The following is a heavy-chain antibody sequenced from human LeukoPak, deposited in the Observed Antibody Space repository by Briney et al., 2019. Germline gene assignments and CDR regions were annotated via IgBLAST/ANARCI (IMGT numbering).Heavy chain of an antibody. CDR2: IIPILGIA. J-gene: IGHJ4*02. V-gene: IGHV1-69*04. D-gene: IGHD4-17*01. CDR1: GGTVNNYA. Sequence: SVKVSCKGSGGTVNNYAISWVRQAPGQGLEWRGRIIPILGIANYAQKFQGRVTITADKSTSTAFMELSSLRSEDTAVYYCARGHGDYYFDYWGQGTLVTVSS. CDR3: ARGHGDYYFDY.